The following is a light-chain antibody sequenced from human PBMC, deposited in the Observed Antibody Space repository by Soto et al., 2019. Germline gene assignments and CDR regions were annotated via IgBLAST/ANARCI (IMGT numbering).Light chain of an antibody. CDR1: QSVSIK. J-gene: IGKJ5*01. CDR3: QQYTNCPPIS. V-gene: IGKV3-15*01. CDR2: DTS. Sequence: EKVMTLSAATLSVSPGERDTLSCRASQSVSIKLAWYQQKPGQAPRLLIYDTSTRATGIPARFSGSGSGTEFTLTISSLQSEDFAVYYCQQYTNCPPISFGHGTLLEIK.